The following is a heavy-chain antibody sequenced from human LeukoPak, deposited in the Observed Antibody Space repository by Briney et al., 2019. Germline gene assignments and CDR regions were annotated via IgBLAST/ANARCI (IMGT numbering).Heavy chain of an antibody. J-gene: IGHJ4*02. D-gene: IGHD6-6*01. V-gene: IGHV3-48*03. CDR1: GFTFSSYE. CDR2: ISSSGSTI. Sequence: GGSLRLSCAASGFTFSSYEMNWVRQAPGKGLEWVSYISSSGSTIYYADSVKGRFTISRDNAKNSLYLQMNSLRADDTAVYYCARDSEQLALDYWGQGTLVTVSS. CDR3: ARDSEQLALDY.